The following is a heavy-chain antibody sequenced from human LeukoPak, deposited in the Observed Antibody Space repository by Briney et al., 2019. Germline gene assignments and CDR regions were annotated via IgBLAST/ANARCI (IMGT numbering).Heavy chain of an antibody. CDR2: IYYSGST. V-gene: IGHV4-30-4*01. CDR3: ARHKAVAGTAD. D-gene: IGHD6-19*01. Sequence: SQTLSLTCTVSGGSISSGDYYWSWIRQPPGKGLEWIGYIYYSGSTNYNPSLKSRVTISVDTSKNQFSLKLSSVTAADTAVYYCARHKAVAGTADWGQGTLVTVSS. CDR1: GGSISSGDYY. J-gene: IGHJ4*02.